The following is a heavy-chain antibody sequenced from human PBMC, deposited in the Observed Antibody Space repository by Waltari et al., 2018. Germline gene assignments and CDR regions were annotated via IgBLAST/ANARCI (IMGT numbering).Heavy chain of an antibody. V-gene: IGHV4-39*01. Sequence: QLQLQESGPGLVKPSETLSLTCTVSGGSISSSSYYWGWIRQPPGKGLEWIGSIYYSGSTYSNPSLKSRVTSSVDTSKNQFALRRSSVTAADTAVYYCASPGDYDSSGYYYYYYGMDVWGQGTTVTVSS. CDR3: ASPGDYDSSGYYYYYYGMDV. D-gene: IGHD3-22*01. J-gene: IGHJ6*02. CDR1: GGSISSSSYY. CDR2: IYYSGST.